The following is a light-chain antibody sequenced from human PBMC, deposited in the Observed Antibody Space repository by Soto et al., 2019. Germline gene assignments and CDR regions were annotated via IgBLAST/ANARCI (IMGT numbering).Light chain of an antibody. J-gene: IGKJ2*02. CDR2: GAS. CDR3: QQYGGSPRT. CDR1: QSVFNNN. Sequence: EIVWTQSPGHLSLSPGAIATLSCRASQSVFNNNLAWYQQKPGHAPRLLMFGASSRATGIPDRFSGSGSGTDFTLTISRLEPEDFAIYHCQQYGGSPRTFGQGTKLEIK. V-gene: IGKV3-20*01.